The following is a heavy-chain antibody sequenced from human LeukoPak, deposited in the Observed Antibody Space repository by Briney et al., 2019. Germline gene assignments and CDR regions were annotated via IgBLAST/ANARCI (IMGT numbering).Heavy chain of an antibody. J-gene: IGHJ4*02. CDR2: ISVYNGNT. Sequence: GASVTVSCKPSGYTFSSKGITWVRQAPGQGLEWMGWISVYNGNTKYAQKLQGRVTMTTDTSTTTAYMELRSLRSDDTAMYYCARDINAYGDSPSDYWGQGTLVTVSS. D-gene: IGHD4-17*01. V-gene: IGHV1-18*01. CDR3: ARDINAYGDSPSDY. CDR1: GYTFSSKG.